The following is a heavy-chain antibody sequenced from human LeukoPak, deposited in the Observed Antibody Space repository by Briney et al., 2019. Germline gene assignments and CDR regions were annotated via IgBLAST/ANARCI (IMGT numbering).Heavy chain of an antibody. CDR2: IKSKTDGGTT. CDR1: GFTFSSHS. D-gene: IGHD2-21*01. V-gene: IGHV3-15*01. J-gene: IGHJ4*02. Sequence: PGGSLRLSCAASGFTFSSHSMSWLRQAPGEGLEWVGRIKSKTDGGTTDYAAPVKGRFTISRDDSKNTLYLQMNSLKTEDTAVYYCTTGRYCGGDCYLWDYYFDYWGQGTLVTVSS. CDR3: TTGRYCGGDCYLWDYYFDY.